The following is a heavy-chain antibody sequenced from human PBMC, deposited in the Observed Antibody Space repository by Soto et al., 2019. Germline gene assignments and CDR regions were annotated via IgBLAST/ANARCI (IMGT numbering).Heavy chain of an antibody. CDR2: IIPIFGTT. Sequence: QVQLIQSETEVRKPGSSVKVSCRASGGTFGSNAISWVRQAPGRGLEWMGNIIPIFGTTKSSQNFQGRVTITADESTNTAYMERSSLRSEATASYFCAREGYTFGPGAVSGAFDIWGQGTMVTVSS. CDR3: AREGYTFGPGAVSGAFDI. CDR1: GGTFGSNA. D-gene: IGHD1-1*01. J-gene: IGHJ3*02. V-gene: IGHV1-69*15.